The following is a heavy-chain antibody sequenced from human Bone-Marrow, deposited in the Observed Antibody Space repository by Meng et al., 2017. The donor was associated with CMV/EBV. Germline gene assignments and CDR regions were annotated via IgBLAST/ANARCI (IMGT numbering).Heavy chain of an antibody. J-gene: IGHJ6*01. CDR1: GFTFSSYW. V-gene: IGHV3-7*01. D-gene: IGHD2-2*01. Sequence: GESLKISCAASGFTFSSYWMSWVRQAPGKGLEWVANIKQDGSEKYYVDSVKGRFTISRDNAKNSLYLQMNSLRAEDTAVYYCARRYCSSTSCYEDYYYYYYGMAVWGQGPTVTGSS. CDR2: IKQDGSEK. CDR3: ARRYCSSTSCYEDYYYYYYGMAV.